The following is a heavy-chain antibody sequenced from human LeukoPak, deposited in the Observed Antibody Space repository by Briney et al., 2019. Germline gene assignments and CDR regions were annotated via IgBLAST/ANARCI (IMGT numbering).Heavy chain of an antibody. CDR3: ARGIGSGWVDY. Sequence: GGSLRLSCAASGFTFSNYSMNWVRQAPGKGLEWVSSISSSSSYIYYADSVKGRFTISRDNAKNSLYLQMNSLRAEDTAVYYCARGIGSGWVDYWGQGTLVTVSS. CDR1: GFTFSNYS. V-gene: IGHV3-21*01. CDR2: ISSSSSYI. D-gene: IGHD6-19*01. J-gene: IGHJ4*02.